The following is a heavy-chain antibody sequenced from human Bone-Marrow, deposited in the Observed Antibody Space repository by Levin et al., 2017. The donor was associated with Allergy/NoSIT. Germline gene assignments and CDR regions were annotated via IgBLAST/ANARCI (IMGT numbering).Heavy chain of an antibody. CDR2: IIPILRGA. CDR3: ARAGGSGSYAY. J-gene: IGHJ4*02. D-gene: IGHD3-10*01. Sequence: SVEVSCKASGGSFSSYAIVWVRQAPGRGLEWMGRIIPILRGANYAQKFQGRLTITADESTTTAYMELNSLTFEDTAVYYCARAGGSGSYAYWGQGTRVTVSS. CDR1: GGSFSSYA. V-gene: IGHV1-69*11.